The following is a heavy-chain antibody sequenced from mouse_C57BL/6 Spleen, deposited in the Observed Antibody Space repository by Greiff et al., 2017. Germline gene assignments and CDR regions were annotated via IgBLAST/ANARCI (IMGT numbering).Heavy chain of an antibody. D-gene: IGHD2-4*01. Sequence: EVQLQESGPGLVKPSQSLSLPCSVTCYSITRGYYWNWIRQFPGNKLEWMGYISYDGSYNYNPSLKNRISIPLDTSKNQFFLKLNSVTTEDTATYYCAREDYDYDGFAYWGQGTLVTVSA. CDR1: CYSITRGYY. CDR2: ISYDGSY. J-gene: IGHJ3*01. CDR3: AREDYDYDGFAY. V-gene: IGHV3-6*01.